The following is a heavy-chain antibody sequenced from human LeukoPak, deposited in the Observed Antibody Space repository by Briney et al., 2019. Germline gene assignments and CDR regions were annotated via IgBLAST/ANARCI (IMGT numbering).Heavy chain of an antibody. CDR3: ARHYSSSWSEAFDI. J-gene: IGHJ3*02. CDR2: IYHSGST. V-gene: IGHV4-30-2*01. D-gene: IGHD6-13*01. CDR1: GGSISSGGYY. Sequence: SETLSLTCTVSGGSISSGGYYWSWIRQPPGKGLEWIGYIYHSGSTYYNPSLKSRVTISVDKSKNQFSLKLSSVTAADTAVYYCARHYSSSWSEAFDIWGQGTMVTVSS.